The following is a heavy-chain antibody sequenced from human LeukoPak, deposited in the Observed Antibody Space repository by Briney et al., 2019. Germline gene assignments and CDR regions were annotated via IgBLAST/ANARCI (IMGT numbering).Heavy chain of an antibody. CDR3: AREEYGGYFDY. CDR1: GYTFTNHY. Sequence: ASVKVSCKASGYTFTNHYMHWVRQAPGQGLEWMGIINLSGGSATNAQKFQGRVTMTRDTSTSTVYMELSSLRSEDTAVYYCAREEYGGYFDYWGQGTLVTVSS. J-gene: IGHJ4*02. D-gene: IGHD2-21*01. CDR2: INLSGGSA. V-gene: IGHV1-46*01.